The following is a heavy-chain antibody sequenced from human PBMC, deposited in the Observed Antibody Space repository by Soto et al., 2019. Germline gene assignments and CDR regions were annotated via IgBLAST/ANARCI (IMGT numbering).Heavy chain of an antibody. J-gene: IGHJ4*02. CDR3: AKLKYDGNSFAPTDFDY. CDR2: ISGSGGST. V-gene: IGHV3-23*01. CDR1: GFTFSSYA. D-gene: IGHD3-10*01. Sequence: GGSLRLSCAASGFTFSSYAMSWVRQAPGKGLEWVSAISGSGGSTYYADSVKGRFTISRDNSKNTLYLQMNSLRAEDTAVYYCAKLKYDGNSFAPTDFDYWGQGTLVTVSS.